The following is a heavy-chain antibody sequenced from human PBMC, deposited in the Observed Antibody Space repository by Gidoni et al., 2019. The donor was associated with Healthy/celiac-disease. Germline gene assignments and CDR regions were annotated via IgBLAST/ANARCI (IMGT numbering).Heavy chain of an antibody. CDR2: ISSSSSYI. CDR1: GFTFSSYS. J-gene: IGHJ6*02. Sequence: EVQLVESGGGLVKPGGSLRLSCAASGFTFSSYSMNWVRQAPGKGLGWVSSISSSSSYIYYADSVKGRFTISRDNAKNSLYLQMNSLRAEDTAVYYCARADCSGGSCYGMDVWGQGTTVTVSS. V-gene: IGHV3-21*01. CDR3: ARADCSGGSCYGMDV. D-gene: IGHD2-15*01.